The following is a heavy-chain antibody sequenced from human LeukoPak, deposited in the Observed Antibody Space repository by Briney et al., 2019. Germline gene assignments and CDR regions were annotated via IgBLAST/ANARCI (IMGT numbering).Heavy chain of an antibody. J-gene: IGHJ6*02. Sequence: PSGTLSLTCTVSGGSISSYYWSWIRQPAGKGLEWIGRIYTSGSTKYNPSLKSRVSMSVDTSKNQFSLNLSSVTAADTAVYYCAREMKGNYDVLTGYYHSYHYGLDVWGQGTTVIVSS. D-gene: IGHD3-9*01. CDR1: GGSISSYY. CDR3: AREMKGNYDVLTGYYHSYHYGLDV. CDR2: IYTSGST. V-gene: IGHV4-4*07.